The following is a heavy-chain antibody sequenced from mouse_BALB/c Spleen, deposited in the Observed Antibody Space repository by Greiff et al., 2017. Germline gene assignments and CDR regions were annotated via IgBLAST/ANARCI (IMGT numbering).Heavy chain of an antibody. CDR3: ARGRAGIFYYAMDY. CDR1: GFSLTSYG. D-gene: IGHD5-2*01. CDR2: IWAGGST. Sequence: VKLMESGPGLVAPSQSLSITCTVSGFSLTSYGVHWVRQPPGKGLEWLGVIWAGGSTNYNSALMSRLSISKDNSKSQVFLKMNSLQTDDTAMYYCARGRAGIFYYAMDYWGQGTSVTVSS. J-gene: IGHJ4*01. V-gene: IGHV2-9*02.